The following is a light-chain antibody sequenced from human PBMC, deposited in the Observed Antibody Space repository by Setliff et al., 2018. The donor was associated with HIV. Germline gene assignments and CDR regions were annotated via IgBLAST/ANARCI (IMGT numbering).Light chain of an antibody. CDR3: HQYNDRPRT. J-gene: IGKJ1*01. CDR2: DTS. V-gene: IGKV3-15*01. Sequence: EVVLTQSPPTLSVSPGETAILSCSASQYIGNKLAWYQHKPGQAPSLLFYDTSQRAVGVPARFSGSGSGTEFQLTINSMQSDDIAIFYCHQYNDRPRTFGQGTKVDIK. CDR1: QYIGNK.